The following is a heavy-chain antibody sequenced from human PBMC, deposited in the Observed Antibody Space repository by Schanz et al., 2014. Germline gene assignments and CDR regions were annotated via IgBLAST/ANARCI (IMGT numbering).Heavy chain of an antibody. Sequence: VQLVESGGGVVQPGRSLRLSCAVSGFIVRSNYMTWVRQAPGKGLEWVSFVHPGGSTYYPDSVKGRFTISRDSSKNTVHLQMNSLRAEDTAVYYCAKGRFGELSAFDIWGQGTMVTVSS. D-gene: IGHD3-10*01. J-gene: IGHJ3*02. CDR3: AKGRFGELSAFDI. CDR2: VHPGGST. CDR1: GFIVRSNY. V-gene: IGHV3-66*01.